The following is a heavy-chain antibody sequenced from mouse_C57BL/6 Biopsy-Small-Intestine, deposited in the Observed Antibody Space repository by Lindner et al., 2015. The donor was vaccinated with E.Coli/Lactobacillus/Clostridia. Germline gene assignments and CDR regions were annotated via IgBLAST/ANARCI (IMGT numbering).Heavy chain of an antibody. D-gene: IGHD2-4*01. V-gene: IGHV10-3*01. Sequence: VQLQESGGGLVQPKGSLKLSCAASGFTFYRYAMHWVRQAPGKGLEWVARIRSKSSNYAVSYADSVKDRFTLSRDDSQSMLYLQMNNLKTEDTAVYYCVRQGLRGGMDYWGQGTSVTVSS. CDR1: GFTFYRYA. CDR3: VRQGLRGGMDY. CDR2: IRSKSSNYAV. J-gene: IGHJ4*01.